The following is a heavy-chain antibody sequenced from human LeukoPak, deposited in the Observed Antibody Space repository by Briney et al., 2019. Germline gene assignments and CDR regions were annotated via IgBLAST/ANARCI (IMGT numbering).Heavy chain of an antibody. V-gene: IGHV4-34*01. J-gene: IGHJ4*02. CDR2: INHRRNT. CDR3: ARPHSTFFDQDAAYYFDY. CDR1: GGSFSGYY. D-gene: IGHD3-9*01. Sequence: SETLSLTCTVHGGSFSGYYWSWIRQPPGKGLEWIGEINHRRNTNNNPSLKSRVTMSVDTSKNQFSLILTSVTAADTAVYYCARPHSTFFDQDAAYYFDYWGQGILVTVSS.